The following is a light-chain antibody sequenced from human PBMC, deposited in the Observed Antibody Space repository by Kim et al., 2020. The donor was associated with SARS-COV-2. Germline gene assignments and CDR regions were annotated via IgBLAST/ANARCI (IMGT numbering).Light chain of an antibody. J-gene: IGLJ1*01. CDR1: SLRSYY. V-gene: IGLV3-19*01. Sequence: SPELTQDPAVSVALGQTVRITCQGDSLRSYYASWYQQKPGQAPVLVIYGKNNRPSGIPDRFSGSSSGNTASLTITWAQAEDEADYYCNSRDSSGNHLYVFGTGTKVTVL. CDR3: NSRDSSGNHLYV. CDR2: GKN.